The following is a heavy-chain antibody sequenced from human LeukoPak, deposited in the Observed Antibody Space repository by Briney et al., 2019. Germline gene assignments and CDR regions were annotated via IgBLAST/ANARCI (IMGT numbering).Heavy chain of an antibody. Sequence: SETLSLTCAVSVGSISSSNWWSWVRQPPGKGLEWIGEIYHSGSTNYNPSLKSRVTILVDKSKNQFSLKLSSVTAADTAVYYCAREGYYYGSGTAVDVWGKGTTVTVSS. CDR3: AREGYYYGSGTAVDV. CDR1: VGSISSSNW. V-gene: IGHV4-4*02. CDR2: IYHSGST. D-gene: IGHD3-10*01. J-gene: IGHJ6*04.